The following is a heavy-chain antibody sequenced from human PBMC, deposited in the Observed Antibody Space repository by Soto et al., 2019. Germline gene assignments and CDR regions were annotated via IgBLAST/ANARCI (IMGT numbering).Heavy chain of an antibody. CDR3: ARSVGPLDY. CDR1: GFTFSPYS. D-gene: IGHD3-16*01. Sequence: GGSLRLSCAASGFTFSPYSMNWVRQAPGKGLQWIAYIPSTSSPIHYADSVQGRFTISRDNARSSVHLQMNSLRDEDSAVYYCARSVGPLDYWGQGTLVTRLL. CDR2: IPSTSSPI. V-gene: IGHV3-48*02. J-gene: IGHJ4*02.